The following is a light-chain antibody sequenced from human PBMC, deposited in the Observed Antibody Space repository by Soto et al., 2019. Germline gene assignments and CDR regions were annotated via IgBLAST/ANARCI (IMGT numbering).Light chain of an antibody. Sequence: DIQMTQSPSTLSASVGDRVTITCRASQSVKSYLAWYQQKPGKAPNLLIYDASNLQSGVPSRFSGSGSGTEFTLTISRLQPEDFATYYCQHLNNYPPFTFGPGTKVDLE. V-gene: IGKV1-5*01. CDR2: DAS. CDR1: QSVKSY. CDR3: QHLNNYPPFT. J-gene: IGKJ3*01.